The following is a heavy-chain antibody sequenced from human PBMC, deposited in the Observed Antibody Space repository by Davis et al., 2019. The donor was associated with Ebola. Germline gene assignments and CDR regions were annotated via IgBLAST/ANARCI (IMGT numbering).Heavy chain of an antibody. CDR3: ARAHTRYSSGWRIDY. D-gene: IGHD6-19*01. V-gene: IGHV3-53*01. CDR2: IYSGGST. J-gene: IGHJ4*02. Sequence: PGGSLRLSCAASGFTVSSNYMSWVRQAPGKGLEWVSVIYSGGSTYYADSVKGRFTISRDNSKNTLYLQMNSLRAEDTAVYYCARAHTRYSSGWRIDYWGQGTLVTVSS. CDR1: GFTVSSNY.